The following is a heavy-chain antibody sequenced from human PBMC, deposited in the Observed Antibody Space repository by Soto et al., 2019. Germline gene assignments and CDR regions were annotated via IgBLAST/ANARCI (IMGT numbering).Heavy chain of an antibody. V-gene: IGHV1-46*01. Sequence: GASVKVSFKTSGYTFTSNYIHWWRQAPGQGLEWMGIINPSGGDTSYALRFQGRVTMTRDTSTNTVYMEVSRLRSEDTAFYYCARENYRALDYWGQGALVTVYS. CDR3: ARENYRALDY. CDR2: INPSGGDT. J-gene: IGHJ4*02. D-gene: IGHD3-10*01. CDR1: GYTFTSNY.